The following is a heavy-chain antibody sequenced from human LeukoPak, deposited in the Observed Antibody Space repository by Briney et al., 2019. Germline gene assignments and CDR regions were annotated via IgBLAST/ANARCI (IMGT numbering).Heavy chain of an antibody. CDR1: GFTFSSYS. D-gene: IGHD3-22*01. CDR3: ARSGNYYDTSGLSH. CDR2: ISSNSITI. V-gene: IGHV3-48*02. Sequence: PGGSLRLSCAVSGFTFSSYSMTWVRQAPGKGLEWVAYISSNSITIKYADSVKGRFTISRDNAKRSLFLQMNSLRDDDTAVYYCARSGNYYDTSGLSHWGQGTLVSVSS. J-gene: IGHJ4*02.